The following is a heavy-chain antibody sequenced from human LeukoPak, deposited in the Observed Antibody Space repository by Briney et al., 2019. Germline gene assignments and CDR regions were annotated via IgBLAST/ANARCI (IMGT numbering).Heavy chain of an antibody. CDR3: GGDGRWFDP. CDR1: GFSFTNAW. CDR2: IKSKIDGETT. Sequence: GGSLRLSCVGSGFSFTNAWMTWVRQAPGKAPEWVGRIKSKIDGETTDYAAPVKGRFTISRDDSINTVYLQMNGLKIEDTAVYYCGGDGRWFDPRGQGTLVTVSS. J-gene: IGHJ5*02. V-gene: IGHV3-15*01. D-gene: IGHD4-17*01.